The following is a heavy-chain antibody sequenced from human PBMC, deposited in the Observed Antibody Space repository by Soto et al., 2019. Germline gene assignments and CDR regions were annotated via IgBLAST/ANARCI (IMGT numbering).Heavy chain of an antibody. CDR2: ISGSGGST. D-gene: IGHD2-15*01. CDR3: VREPRFCSGGSCSIMGDAFDI. Sequence: WWCLGLACAASGVTFSIYAMSGVLQAPGKGLEWVSAISGSGGSTYYADSVKGRFTISRDNSKNKLYLQMNSLRAEDTAVYYCVREPRFCSGGSCSIMGDAFDIWGQGXMVTVSS. CDR1: GVTFSIYA. J-gene: IGHJ3*02. V-gene: IGHV3-23*01.